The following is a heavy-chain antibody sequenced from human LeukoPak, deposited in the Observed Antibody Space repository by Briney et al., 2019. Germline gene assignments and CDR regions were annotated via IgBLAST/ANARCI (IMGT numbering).Heavy chain of an antibody. CDR1: GYSISSGYY. CDR3: SRQPTVWFVVVLYDYYYYMDV. Sequence: PSETLSLTCAVSGYSISSGYYWGWIRQPPGKGLEWIGTIYHSGSTYYNRSLKSRVTISVDTSKNQVSLKLSSVTAADTAVYYCSRQPTVWFVVVLYDYYYYMDVWGRGTTVTVSS. J-gene: IGHJ6*03. V-gene: IGHV4-38-2*01. CDR2: IYHSGST. D-gene: IGHD3-10*01.